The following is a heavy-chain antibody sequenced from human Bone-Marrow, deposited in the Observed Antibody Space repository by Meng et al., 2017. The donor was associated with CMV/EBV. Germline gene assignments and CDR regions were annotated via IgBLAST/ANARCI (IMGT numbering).Heavy chain of an antibody. D-gene: IGHD6-13*01. Sequence: GESLKISCAASGFHYSGYWMSWVRQAPGKGLEWVANIKYHGTEKYYVDSVKGRFTISRDNAENSLFLQMNSLRAEDTAVYYCARELSAADYYFDYWGRGTLVTGSS. J-gene: IGHJ4*02. CDR1: GFHYSGYW. V-gene: IGHV3-7*01. CDR3: ARELSAADYYFDY. CDR2: IKYHGTEK.